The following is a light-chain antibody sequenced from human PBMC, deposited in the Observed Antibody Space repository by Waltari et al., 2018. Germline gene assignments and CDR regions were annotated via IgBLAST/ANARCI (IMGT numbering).Light chain of an antibody. J-gene: IGLJ1*01. V-gene: IGLV3-27*01. CDR1: VLAKKY. CDR2: KDS. CDR3: YSAADNNLGV. Sequence: SYELTQPSSVSVSPGQTARITCSGDVLAKKYARWFQQKPGQAPVLGIYKDSERPSGIPDGCSGSSSGTTVTLTISGAQVEDEADYYCYSAADNNLGVFGTGTKVTVL.